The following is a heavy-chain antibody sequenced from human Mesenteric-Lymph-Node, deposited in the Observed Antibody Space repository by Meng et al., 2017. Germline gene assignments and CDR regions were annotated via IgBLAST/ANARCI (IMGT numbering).Heavy chain of an antibody. J-gene: IGHJ4*02. D-gene: IGHD4-17*01. CDR3: VRDPRGFGDYKGDY. CDR2: IDPHSGGT. V-gene: IGHV1-2*06. CDR1: GYTFTGLY. Sequence: ASVKVSCKASGYTFTGLYMHWVRQAPGQGLEWMGRIDPHSGGTRYAQKFQDRVTMTSDTSINTVYMELTRLRSDDTAVYFCVRDPRGFGDYKGDYWGQGTLVTVSS.